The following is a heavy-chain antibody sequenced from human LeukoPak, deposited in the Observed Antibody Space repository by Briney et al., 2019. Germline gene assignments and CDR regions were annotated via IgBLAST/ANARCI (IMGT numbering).Heavy chain of an antibody. CDR3: ARPRILASGAFDY. D-gene: IGHD1-14*01. CDR1: GFIFSDYY. CDR2: ISSSGSTI. Sequence: PGGSLRLSCAASGFIFSDYYMSWIRQAPGKGLEWVSYISSSGSTIYYADSVKGRFTISRDNAKNSLYLQMNGLRAEDTAVYYCARPRILASGAFDYWGQGTLVTVSS. V-gene: IGHV3-11*01. J-gene: IGHJ4*02.